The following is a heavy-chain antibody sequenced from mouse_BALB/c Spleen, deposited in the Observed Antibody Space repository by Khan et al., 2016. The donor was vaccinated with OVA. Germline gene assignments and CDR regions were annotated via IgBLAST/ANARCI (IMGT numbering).Heavy chain of an antibody. CDR3: ATLYGNPFAF. D-gene: IGHD2-1*01. CDR1: GFNIKDTY. J-gene: IGHJ3*01. CDR2: IDPPNDDS. Sequence: VQLKESGAELVKPGASVKLSCSASGFNIKDTYIHWMKQRPEQGLEWIGRIDPPNDDSKYGPKFQAKATLTADTSSNTAYLQRSSLTSEDTAVYYFATLYGNPFAFWGQGTLVSVSA. V-gene: IGHV14-3*02.